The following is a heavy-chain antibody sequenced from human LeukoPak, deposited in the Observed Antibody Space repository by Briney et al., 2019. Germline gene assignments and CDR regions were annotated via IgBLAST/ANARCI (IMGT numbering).Heavy chain of an antibody. Sequence: PSETLSLTCAVYGGSFSGYYWSWIRQPPGKGLEWIGEINRSGSTNYNPSLKSRVTISVDTSKNQFSLKLSSVTAADTAVYYCARYYYDSSGYYYVGAFDIWGQGTMVTVSS. J-gene: IGHJ3*02. CDR3: ARYYYDSSGYYYVGAFDI. CDR1: GGSFSGYY. V-gene: IGHV4-34*01. CDR2: INRSGST. D-gene: IGHD3-22*01.